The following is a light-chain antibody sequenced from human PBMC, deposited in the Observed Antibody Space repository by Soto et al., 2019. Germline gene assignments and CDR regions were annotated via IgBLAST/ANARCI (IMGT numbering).Light chain of an antibody. CDR1: QSVSSY. CDR3: QQRSNWPPGMLT. V-gene: IGKV3-11*01. J-gene: IGKJ4*01. CDR2: DAS. Sequence: EIVLTQSPAPLSLSPGERATLSCRASQSVSSYLAWYQQKPGQAPRLLIYDASNRATGIPARFSGSGSGTDFTLTISSLEPEDFAVYYCQQRSNWPPGMLTFGGGTKVEIK.